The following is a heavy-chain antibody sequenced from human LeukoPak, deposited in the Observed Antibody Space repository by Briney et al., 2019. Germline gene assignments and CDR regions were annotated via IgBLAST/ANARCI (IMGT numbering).Heavy chain of an antibody. CDR1: GFTFSDHY. V-gene: IGHV3-72*01. Sequence: PGMSLRLSCAASGFTFSDHYMDWVRQGPGKGLERVGRTRKKTNSYTTEYAASVKGRFTISRDGSKNSLYLQMNSLRAEDTAVYYCARIQYDKGSFYRHFEYWGQGTLVTVSS. CDR2: TRKKTNSYTT. D-gene: IGHD3-10*01. J-gene: IGHJ4*02. CDR3: ARIQYDKGSFYRHFEY.